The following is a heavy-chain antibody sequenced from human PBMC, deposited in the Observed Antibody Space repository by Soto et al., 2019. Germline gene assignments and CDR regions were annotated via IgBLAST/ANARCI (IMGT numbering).Heavy chain of an antibody. D-gene: IGHD2-2*01. V-gene: IGHV3-23*01. J-gene: IGHJ4*01. Sequence: PGGSLRLSCAASGFTFSSYAMSWVRQAPGKGLEWVSAISGSGGSTYYANSVKGRFTISRDNSRTTLYLQMNSLRVEDTALYYCVRKYPGTRPFDYWGQGTLVTVSS. CDR1: GFTFSSYA. CDR3: VRKYPGTRPFDY. CDR2: ISGSGGST.